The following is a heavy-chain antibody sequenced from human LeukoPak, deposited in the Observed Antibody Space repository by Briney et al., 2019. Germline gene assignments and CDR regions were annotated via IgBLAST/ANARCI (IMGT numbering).Heavy chain of an antibody. CDR1: GFTFDDYA. D-gene: IGHD3-16*01. V-gene: IGHV3-9*01. CDR2: ISWNSGSI. Sequence: GGSLRLSCAASGFTFDDYAMHCVRQAPGKGLEWVSGISWNSGSIGYADSVKGRFTISRDNAKNSLYLQMNSLRAEDTALYYCAKELTGGFDYWGQGTLVTVSS. CDR3: AKELTGGFDY. J-gene: IGHJ4*02.